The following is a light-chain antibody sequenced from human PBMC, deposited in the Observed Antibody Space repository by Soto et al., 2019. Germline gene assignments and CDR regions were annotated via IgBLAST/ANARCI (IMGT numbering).Light chain of an antibody. Sequence: EVVLTQSPGTLSLSPGERATLSCRASQSVTNNYFVWYQQKPSQAPRLLIFGSSDSATGTPDRFSGSGSGTDFTLTISRLEPEDSAVYYCQQYGSSPPYTFGQGTKLEIK. J-gene: IGKJ2*01. CDR2: GSS. V-gene: IGKV3-20*01. CDR3: QQYGSSPPYT. CDR1: QSVTNNY.